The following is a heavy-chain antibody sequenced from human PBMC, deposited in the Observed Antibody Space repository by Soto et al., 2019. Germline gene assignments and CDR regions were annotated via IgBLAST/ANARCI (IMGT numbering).Heavy chain of an antibody. V-gene: IGHV3-53*01. D-gene: IGHD3-10*01. CDR1: GFTVSSNY. CDR3: ARVDYGSGNYYYYYGMDV. J-gene: IGHJ6*02. Sequence: GGSLRLSCAASGFTVSSNYMSWVRQAPGKGLEWVSVIYSGGSTYYADSVKGRFTISRDNSKNTLYLQMNGLRAEDTAVYYCARVDYGSGNYYYYYGMDVWGQGTTVTVSS. CDR2: IYSGGST.